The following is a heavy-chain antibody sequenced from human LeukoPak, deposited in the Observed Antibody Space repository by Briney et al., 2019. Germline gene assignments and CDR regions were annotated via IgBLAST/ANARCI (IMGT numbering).Heavy chain of an antibody. CDR3: ARARPRSGLGY. V-gene: IGHV4-34*01. CDR1: GGSFSGYY. CDR2: INHSGST. D-gene: IGHD3-3*01. J-gene: IGHJ4*02. Sequence: SETLSLTCAVYGGSFSGYYWSWIRQPPGKGLEWIGEINHSGSTNYNPSFKSRVTMSVDTSKNQFSLKLSSMTAADTAVYYCARARPRSGLGYWGQGTLVTVPS.